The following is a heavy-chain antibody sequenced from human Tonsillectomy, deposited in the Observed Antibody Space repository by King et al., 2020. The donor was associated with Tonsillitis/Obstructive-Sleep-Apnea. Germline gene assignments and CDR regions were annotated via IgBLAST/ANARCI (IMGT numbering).Heavy chain of an antibody. J-gene: IGHJ6*03. CDR1: GFNFDAYA. CDR3: AKHTSHDLWSGDAMDV. Sequence: VQLVESGGGLVQPGRSLRLSCAASGFNFDAYAMYWVRQAPGRGLEWVSGINYNGGSIAYADSVQGRFTISRDNAKNSLYLQMNSLRAEDTALYYCAKHTSHDLWSGDAMDVWGKGTTVTVSS. D-gene: IGHD3-3*01. V-gene: IGHV3-9*01. CDR2: INYNGGSI.